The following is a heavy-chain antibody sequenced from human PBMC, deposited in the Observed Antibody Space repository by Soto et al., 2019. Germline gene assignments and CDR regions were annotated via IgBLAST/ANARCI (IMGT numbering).Heavy chain of an antibody. V-gene: IGHV3-15*01. CDR3: TTVDSLPGIAY. CDR1: GFTFSNAW. CDR2: IKSTTDGGTT. J-gene: IGHJ4*02. Sequence: EVQLVESGGGLVKPGGSLRLSCAASGFTFSNAWMSWVRQAPGKGLEWVGRIKSTTDGGTTDYAAPVKGRFTISRDDSKNTLYLQMNSLKTEDTAVYYCTTVDSLPGIAYWGQGTLVTVSS. D-gene: IGHD1-1*01.